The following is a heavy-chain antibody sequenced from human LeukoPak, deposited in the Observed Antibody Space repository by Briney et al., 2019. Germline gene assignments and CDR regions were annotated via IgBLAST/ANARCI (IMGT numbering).Heavy chain of an antibody. CDR2: IGSSGSAI. Sequence: PGGSLRLSCAASGFTFSRHEMNWVRQAPGKGLEWVSYIGSSGSAIYYADSVKGRFTISRDNAKNSLYLQMNSLRAEDTAVYYCARGFSYWGQGTLVTVSS. V-gene: IGHV3-48*03. CDR3: ARGFSY. CDR1: GFTFSRHE. J-gene: IGHJ4*02.